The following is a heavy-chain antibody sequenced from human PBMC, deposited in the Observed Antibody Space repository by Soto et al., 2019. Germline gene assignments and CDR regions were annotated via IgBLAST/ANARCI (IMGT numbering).Heavy chain of an antibody. CDR1: GYNFRNYW. CDR3: ARRAISDGFDI. J-gene: IGHJ3*02. CDR2: VYPGGFDT. Sequence: VESLKISCKGSGYNFRNYWIAWVRQMPGKGLEWMGIVYPGGFDTRFSPSFQGQVTMSADKSISTVYLQWSNLKASDTAMYYCARRAISDGFDIWGQGTMVTVSS. V-gene: IGHV5-51*01.